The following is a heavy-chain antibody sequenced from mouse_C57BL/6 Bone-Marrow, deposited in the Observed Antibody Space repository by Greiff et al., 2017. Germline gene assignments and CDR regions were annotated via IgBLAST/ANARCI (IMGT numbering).Heavy chain of an antibody. V-gene: IGHV8-12*01. CDR2: IYWDDDK. CDR1: GFSLSTSGMG. CDR3: VRVWLRRDWFAY. D-gene: IGHD2-2*01. J-gene: IGHJ3*01. Sequence: QVTLKESGPGILQSSQTLSLTCSLSGFSLSTSGMGVSWIRQPSGKGLEWLAHIYWDDDKRYNPSLKSRLTISKDTSRNQVFLKITSVDTADTATYYCVRVWLRRDWFAYWGQGTLVTVSA.